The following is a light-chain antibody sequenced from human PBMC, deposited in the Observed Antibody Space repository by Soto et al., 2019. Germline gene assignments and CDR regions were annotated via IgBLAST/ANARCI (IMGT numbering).Light chain of an antibody. CDR2: AAS. J-gene: IGKJ2*03. Sequence: IQLTQSPSSLAASVGDRVTITCRASQGISNHMAWYQQKPGKAPKVLIYAASTLQTGVPSRFSGSGSGTEFTLTISSLQPEDFATYYCQQHNSNPPRFGQGTKLEIK. CDR3: QQHNSNPPR. V-gene: IGKV1-9*01. CDR1: QGISNH.